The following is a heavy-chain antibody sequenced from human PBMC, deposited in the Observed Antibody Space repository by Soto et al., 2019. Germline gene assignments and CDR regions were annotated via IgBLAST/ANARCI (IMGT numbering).Heavy chain of an antibody. Sequence: EVQLVESGGGLVQPGRSLRLSCAASGFTFDDYAMHWVRQAPGKGLEWVSGISWNSGSIGYADSVKGRFTISRDNARNPCNLKRTSWGVKDTPFYYFAKDGGDCSGGSCSPFYYYMASWAKGPRSPSP. CDR1: GFTFDDYA. V-gene: IGHV3-9*01. CDR2: ISWNSGSI. J-gene: IGHJ6*03. D-gene: IGHD2-15*01. CDR3: AKDGGDCSGGSCSPFYYYMAS.